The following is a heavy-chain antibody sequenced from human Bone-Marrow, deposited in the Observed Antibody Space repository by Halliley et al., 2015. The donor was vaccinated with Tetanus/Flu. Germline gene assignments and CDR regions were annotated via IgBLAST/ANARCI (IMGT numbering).Heavy chain of an antibody. CDR1: GYSFTNFW. CDR3: GPSFQGQVPIAAHKSISPPYLQWSSLKASDAAMYYCARCIGARPWSDY. V-gene: IGHV5-51*03. Sequence: MQLVQSGAEVKKPGESLKTSCKGSGYSFTNFWIGWVRQMPGKGLEWMGIIYPGDSDTTYSPSFQGQVTISADKAISTAYLEWLGIISPGDSNTTHGPSFQGQVPIAAHKSISPPYLQWSSLKASDAAMYYCARCIGARPWSDYWGQGTLVTVSS. CDR2: IYPGDSDT. D-gene: IGHD2-21*02. J-gene: IGHJ4*02.